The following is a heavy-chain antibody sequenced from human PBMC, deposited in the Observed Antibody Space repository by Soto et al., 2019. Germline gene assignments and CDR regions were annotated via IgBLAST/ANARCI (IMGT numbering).Heavy chain of an antibody. CDR1: GFSVSTSH. D-gene: IGHD6-19*01. Sequence: GGSLRLSCAAAGFSVSTSHISWVRQAPGKGLEWVSAITDSGGHTYYADSVKGRFTISRDNSKNRLYLQMNSLRAVDTAVYYCAKKATVSGTGYFDYWGQGTLVTVSS. CDR2: ITDSGGHT. J-gene: IGHJ4*02. CDR3: AKKATVSGTGYFDY. V-gene: IGHV3-23*01.